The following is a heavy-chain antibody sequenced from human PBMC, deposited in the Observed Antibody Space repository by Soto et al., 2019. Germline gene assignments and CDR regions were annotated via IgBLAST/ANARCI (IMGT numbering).Heavy chain of an antibody. J-gene: IGHJ6*02. V-gene: IGHV3-21*01. CDR3: ARRYSYGSDYYYYGMDV. Sequence: EVQLVESGGGLGKPGGSLRLSCAASGFTFSSYSMNWVRQAPGKGLEWVSSISSSSSYIYYADSVKGRFTISRDNAKNSLYLQMNSLRAEDTAVYYCARRYSYGSDYYYYGMDVWGQGTTVTVSS. D-gene: IGHD5-18*01. CDR2: ISSSSSYI. CDR1: GFTFSSYS.